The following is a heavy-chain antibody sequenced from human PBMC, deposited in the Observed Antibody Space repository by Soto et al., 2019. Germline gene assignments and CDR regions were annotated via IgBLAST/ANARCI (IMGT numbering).Heavy chain of an antibody. V-gene: IGHV4-59*11. CDR1: GGSISSHY. Sequence: QVQLQESGPGLVKPSATLSLTCTVSGGSISSHYWSWVRQPPGKGLEWIGFIYYSESSNYNPSLQSRVNISVDTSKHQFSLRLTSVTAADTAVYYCARAVEMYASGWYYFDYWGQGTLVTVSS. D-gene: IGHD6-19*01. CDR3: ARAVEMYASGWYYFDY. CDR2: IYYSESS. J-gene: IGHJ4*02.